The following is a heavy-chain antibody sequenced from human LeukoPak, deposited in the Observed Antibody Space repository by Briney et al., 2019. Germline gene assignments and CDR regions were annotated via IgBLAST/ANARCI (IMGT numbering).Heavy chain of an antibody. Sequence: PGGSLRLSCAASGFTFNNYNMNWVRQAPGKGLEWVSSISSSSSHIYYADSVEGRFTISRDNAKNSLYLQMNSLRAEDTAVYYCARVGSGTYYNYFDYWGQGTLVTVSS. CDR1: GFTFNNYN. CDR2: ISSSSSHI. J-gene: IGHJ4*02. CDR3: ARVGSGTYYNYFDY. D-gene: IGHD3-10*01. V-gene: IGHV3-21*01.